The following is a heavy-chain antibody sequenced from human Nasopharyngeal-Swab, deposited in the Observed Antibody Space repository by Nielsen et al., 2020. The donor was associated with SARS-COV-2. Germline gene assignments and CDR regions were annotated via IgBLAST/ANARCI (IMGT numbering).Heavy chain of an antibody. V-gene: IGHV4-34*01. CDR2: INHSGST. D-gene: IGHD3-10*01. CDR3: ASQSYYYGSGSYPQTDY. J-gene: IGHJ4*02. CDR1: GGSFSGYY. Sequence: SETLSLTCAVYGGSFSGYYWRWIRQPPGKGLEWIGEINHSGSTNYNLSLKSRVTISVDTSKNQFSLKLSSVTAADTAVYYCASQSYYYGSGSYPQTDYWGQGTLVTVSS.